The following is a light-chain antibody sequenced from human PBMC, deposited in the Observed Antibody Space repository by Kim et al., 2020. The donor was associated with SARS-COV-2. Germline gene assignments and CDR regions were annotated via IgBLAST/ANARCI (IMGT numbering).Light chain of an antibody. CDR3: QQYKNWAPYT. CDR2: GAS. V-gene: IGKV3D-15*01. J-gene: IGKJ2*01. CDR1: QGVSRN. Sequence: SPGERATLSCRASQGVSRNLAWYQQESCEAPRLLIYGASIKATGNPARFSGSGSGTEFTLTISGLQSEDFAVYYCQQYKNWAPYTFGQGTKLEI.